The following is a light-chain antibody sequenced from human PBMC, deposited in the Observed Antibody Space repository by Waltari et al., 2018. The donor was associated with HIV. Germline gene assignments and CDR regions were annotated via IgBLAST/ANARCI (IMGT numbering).Light chain of an antibody. CDR3: QQHYTTPYT. CDR2: WAS. V-gene: IGKV4-1*01. J-gene: IGKJ2*01. CDR1: QSVLYSSNNKNF. Sequence: DIVMTQSPDSLALSLGDRATIHCKPNQSVLYSSNNKNFLAWYQQKSGQRPKLLVYWASTRESGVPDRFSGSGSGTDFTLTISSLQAEDVAVYFCQQHYTTPYTFGQGTKLEIK.